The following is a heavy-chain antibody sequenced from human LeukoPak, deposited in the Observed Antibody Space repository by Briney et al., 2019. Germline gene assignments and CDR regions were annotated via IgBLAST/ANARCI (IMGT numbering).Heavy chain of an antibody. CDR2: ITSSGRTI. J-gene: IGHJ4*02. CDR1: GXTFGSYE. CDR3: VREGAYCSGASCYFDY. V-gene: IGHV3-48*03. D-gene: IGHD2-15*01. Sequence: PGGSLRLSCTPSGXTFGSYEMHWVRQAPGKGLEWVSYITSSGRTIYYANSVKGRFTISRDNAKNSLYLQMSSLRAEDTAVYYCVREGAYCSGASCYFDYWGQGTLVTVSS.